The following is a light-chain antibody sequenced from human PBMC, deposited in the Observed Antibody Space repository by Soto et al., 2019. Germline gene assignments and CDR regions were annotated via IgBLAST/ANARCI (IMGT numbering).Light chain of an antibody. J-gene: IGKJ5*01. CDR2: DAS. Sequence: DIQMTQSPSPLSASVGDRVTISCQASQDISNSLNWYQQKPGKAPKLLIYDASNLETGVPSRFSGSGSGTDFTFTISSLQPEDIATYYCQHCHSLPLTFGQGTRLEIK. CDR3: QHCHSLPLT. V-gene: IGKV1-33*01. CDR1: QDISNS.